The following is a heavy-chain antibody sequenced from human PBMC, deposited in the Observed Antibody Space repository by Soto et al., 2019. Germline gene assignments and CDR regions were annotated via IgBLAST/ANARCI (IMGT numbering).Heavy chain of an antibody. CDR3: ARDSGFNLGMDV. Sequence: PGGSLRLSCAASGFTFSNYAMNWVRQAPGKGLEWVSSISSSSSYIYYAGSVKGRFTISRDNAKNSLYLQMNSLRAEDTAVYYCARDSGFNLGMDVWGQGTTVTVSS. CDR1: GFTFSNYA. J-gene: IGHJ6*02. D-gene: IGHD3-10*01. CDR2: ISSSSSYI. V-gene: IGHV3-21*01.